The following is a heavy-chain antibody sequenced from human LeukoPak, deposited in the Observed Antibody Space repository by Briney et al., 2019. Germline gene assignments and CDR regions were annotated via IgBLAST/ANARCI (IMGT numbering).Heavy chain of an antibody. Sequence: GSLRLSCAASEFSVGSNYMTWVRQAPGKGLEWIGEINHSGSTNYNPSLKSRVTISVDTSKNQFSLKLSSVTAADTAVYYCARLLRYFDWDRYFDYWGQGTLVTVSS. CDR1: EFSVGSNY. CDR2: INHSGST. CDR3: ARLLRYFDWDRYFDY. J-gene: IGHJ4*02. V-gene: IGHV4-34*01. D-gene: IGHD3-9*01.